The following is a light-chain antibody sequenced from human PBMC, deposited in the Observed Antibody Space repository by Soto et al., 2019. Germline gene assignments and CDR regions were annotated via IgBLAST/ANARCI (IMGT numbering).Light chain of an antibody. CDR3: QQHNSYFLT. Sequence: DIQMTQSPSTLSASVGDRVTITCRASQSISSWLAWYQQKPGKAPKLLIYDASSLESGVPSRFSGSGSGTEFTLTISSLQPDDFATDYCQQHNSYFLTFGGGTKVEIK. V-gene: IGKV1-5*01. CDR2: DAS. J-gene: IGKJ4*01. CDR1: QSISSW.